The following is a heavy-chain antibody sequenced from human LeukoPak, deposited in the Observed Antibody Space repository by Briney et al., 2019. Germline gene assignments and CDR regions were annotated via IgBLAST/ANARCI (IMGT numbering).Heavy chain of an antibody. CDR1: GYSFTSSW. J-gene: IGHJ4*02. Sequence: KSGESLKISCKGSGYSFTSSWIGWVRQMPGKGLEWMGIIYPGDSDTRYSPSFQGQVTISGDKSISTAYLQWSSLKASDTAMYYCARAGREFYDSSGPFDYWGQGTLVTVSS. D-gene: IGHD3-22*01. V-gene: IGHV5-51*01. CDR3: ARAGREFYDSSGPFDY. CDR2: IYPGDSDT.